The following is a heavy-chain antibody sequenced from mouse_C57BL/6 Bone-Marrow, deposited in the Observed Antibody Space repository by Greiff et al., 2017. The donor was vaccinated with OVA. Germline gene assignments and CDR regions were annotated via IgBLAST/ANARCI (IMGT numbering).Heavy chain of an antibody. Sequence: VHVKQSVAELVRPGASVKLSCTASGFNIKNTYMHWVKQRPEQGLEWIGRIDPANGNTKYAPKFQGKATITADTSSNTAYLQLSSLTSEDTAIYYCADGYYADYYAMDYWGQGTSVTVSS. CDR2: IDPANGNT. V-gene: IGHV14-3*01. J-gene: IGHJ4*01. D-gene: IGHD2-3*01. CDR3: ADGYYADYYAMDY. CDR1: GFNIKNTY.